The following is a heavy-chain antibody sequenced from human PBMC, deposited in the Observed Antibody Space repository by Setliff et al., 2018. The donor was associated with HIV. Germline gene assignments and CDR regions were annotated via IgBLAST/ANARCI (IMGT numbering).Heavy chain of an antibody. CDR1: GYTFTSYG. CDR2: ISAYNGNT. J-gene: IGHJ4*02. CDR3: AATPYAGNPYYFDY. V-gene: IGHV1-18*01. D-gene: IGHD2-15*01. Sequence: ASVKVSCKASGYTFTSYGISWVRRAPGQGLEWMGWISAYNGNTNYAQNLQGRVTMTTDTSTSTAYMELRSLRSDDTAVYYCAATPYAGNPYYFDYWGQGTLVTVSS.